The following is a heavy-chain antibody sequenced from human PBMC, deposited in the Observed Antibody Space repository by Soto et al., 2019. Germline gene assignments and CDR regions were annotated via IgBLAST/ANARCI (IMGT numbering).Heavy chain of an antibody. CDR1: GGSFSAYY. D-gene: IGHD1-26*01. CDR3: ARQRPTDGRWEFANYYGMDV. CDR2: IIHSEST. Sequence: SETLSLTCAVYGGSFSAYYWSWVRQPPGKGLEWIGEIIHSESTKYNPSLKSRVTISVDTSKNQFSLKLSSVTAADTAVYYCARQRPTDGRWEFANYYGMDVWDQGTTVTVSS. J-gene: IGHJ6*02. V-gene: IGHV4-34*12.